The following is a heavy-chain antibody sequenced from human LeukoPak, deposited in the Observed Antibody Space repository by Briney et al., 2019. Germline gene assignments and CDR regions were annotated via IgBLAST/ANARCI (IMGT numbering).Heavy chain of an antibody. CDR3: ARRTSYYFPY. CDR1: GFTFSSYA. J-gene: IGHJ4*02. Sequence: GGSLRLPCAASGFTFSSYAMSWVRQAPGKGLEWVSTITGSGDSADYADCVKGRFTISRDNAKNTLYLEVNSLIFEDTAVYYCARRTSYYFPYWGQGTLVTVSS. V-gene: IGHV3-23*01. CDR2: ITGSGDSA.